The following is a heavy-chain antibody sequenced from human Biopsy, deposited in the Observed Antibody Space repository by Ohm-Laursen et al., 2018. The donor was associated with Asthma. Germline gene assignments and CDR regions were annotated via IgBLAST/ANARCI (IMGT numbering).Heavy chain of an antibody. CDR2: IYYSGST. CDR3: ARDFVDSAMDYFDY. V-gene: IGHV4-31*02. CDR1: YGSITSGGYY. D-gene: IGHD5-18*01. J-gene: IGHJ4*02. Sequence: TLSLTCTASYGSITSGGYYWTWIRQHPGKGLEWIGFIYYSGSTYYNPSLKSRVSISIDTSKNQFSLKLSSVTAADTAVYYCARDFVDSAMDYFDYWGQGTLVTVSS.